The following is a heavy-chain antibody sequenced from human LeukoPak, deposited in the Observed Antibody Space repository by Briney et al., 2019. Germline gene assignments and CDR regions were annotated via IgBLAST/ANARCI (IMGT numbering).Heavy chain of an antibody. CDR1: GFTFCDYA. J-gene: IGHJ4*02. Sequence: GGSLRLSCTASGFTFCDYAMSWFRQAPGKGLEWGGFIRSKAYGGTTEYAASVKGRFTISRDDSKSIAYLQMNSLKTEDTAVYYCTRDILGITMIVVDIDYWGQGTLVTVSS. CDR3: TRDILGITMIVVDIDY. V-gene: IGHV3-49*03. D-gene: IGHD3-22*01. CDR2: IRSKAYGGTT.